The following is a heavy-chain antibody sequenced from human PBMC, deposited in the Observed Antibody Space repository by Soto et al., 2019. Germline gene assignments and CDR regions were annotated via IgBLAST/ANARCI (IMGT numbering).Heavy chain of an antibody. D-gene: IGHD5-18*01. CDR3: ARDLGYSSGPHDY. CDR2: ISAYNGNT. CDR1: GYTFSNFG. J-gene: IGHJ4*02. V-gene: IGHV1-18*01. Sequence: ASVKVSCKASGYTFSNFGITWVRQAPGQGLEWMGWISAYNGNTDYAQKLQGRVTMTTDTSTSTAYXXXXXXXXDDTAVYYCARDLGYSSGPHDYWGQGTLVTVSS.